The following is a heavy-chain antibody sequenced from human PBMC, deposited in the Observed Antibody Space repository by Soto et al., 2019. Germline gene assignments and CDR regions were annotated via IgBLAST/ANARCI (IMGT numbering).Heavy chain of an antibody. CDR3: ARVIAVAGNTHFRMDV. CDR2: ISLYNGNT. D-gene: IGHD6-19*01. V-gene: IGHV1-18*01. Sequence: QVQLVQSGGEVKKPGASVKVSCKGSGYTFARYGVSWVRQAPGQGLEWMGWISLYNGNTNYARKVQGRVTMTADTSTSTAYMELRSLRSDETAVYYCARVIAVAGNTHFRMDVWGQGTTVTVSS. CDR1: GYTFARYG. J-gene: IGHJ6*02.